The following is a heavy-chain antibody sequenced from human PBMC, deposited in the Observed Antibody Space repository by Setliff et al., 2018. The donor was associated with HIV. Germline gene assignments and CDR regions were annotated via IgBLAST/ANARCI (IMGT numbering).Heavy chain of an antibody. V-gene: IGHV3-30*04. J-gene: IGHJ3*02. CDR3: AKEPTYYYDSSGPHDAFDI. CDR2: ISYDGNNK. D-gene: IGHD3-22*01. Sequence: PGESLKISCAASGFIFSNYAMHWVRQAPGKGLEWVAVISYDGNNKYYADSVKGRFTVSRGNSKNTLYLQMNSLRAEDTAVYYCAKEPTYYYDSSGPHDAFDIWGQGTMVTVSS. CDR1: GFIFSNYA.